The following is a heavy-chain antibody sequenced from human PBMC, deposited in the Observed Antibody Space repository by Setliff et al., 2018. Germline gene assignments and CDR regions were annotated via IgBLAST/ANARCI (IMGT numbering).Heavy chain of an antibody. CDR3: ARRVGSVGIQLVDY. J-gene: IGHJ4*02. V-gene: IGHV1-8*02. CDR1: GYTFTSYD. D-gene: IGHD5-18*01. CDR2: MNPNSGNT. Sequence: ASVKVSCKASGYTFTSYDINWVRQATGQGLEWMGWMNPNSGNTGYAQKFQGRVTMTRNTSISTAYMERSSLGSEDTAVYYCARRVGSVGIQLVDYWGQGPLGTGS.